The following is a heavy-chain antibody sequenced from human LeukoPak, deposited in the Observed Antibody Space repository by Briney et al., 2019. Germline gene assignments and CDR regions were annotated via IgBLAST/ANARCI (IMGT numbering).Heavy chain of an antibody. V-gene: IGHV4-39*01. J-gene: IGHJ4*02. CDR3: ARHRSGWLQSSFDY. CDR2: IYYSGSN. CDR1: GGSFSGYY. D-gene: IGHD5-24*01. Sequence: SETLSLTCAVYGGSFSGYYWGWIRQPPGKGLEWIGSIYYSGSNFDNPALKSRVTISVDTSKNQFSLKLSSVTAADTAVYYCARHRSGWLQSSFDYWGQGTLVTVSS.